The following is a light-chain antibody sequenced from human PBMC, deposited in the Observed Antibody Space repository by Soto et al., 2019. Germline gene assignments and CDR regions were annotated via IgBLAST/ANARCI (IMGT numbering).Light chain of an antibody. CDR3: QHLRTYPFS. Sequence: DIQLTQSPSFLSASVGDRVTVSCRVSQDISTSLAWFQQKAGKVPQLLVYPASTLQDGVPSRFSGSGSGTYFTLTINNLQAEDFATYYCQHLRTYPFSFGPGTKLDIK. J-gene: IGKJ2*03. CDR1: QDISTS. V-gene: IGKV1-9*01. CDR2: PAS.